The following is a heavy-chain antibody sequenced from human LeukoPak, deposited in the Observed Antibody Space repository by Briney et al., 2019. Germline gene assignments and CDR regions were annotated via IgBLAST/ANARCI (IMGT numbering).Heavy chain of an antibody. CDR2: IYSGGRT. CDR1: GFTVSTNY. J-gene: IGHJ4*02. V-gene: IGHV3-53*01. CDR3: ARDRAYGYSTVWDFDY. Sequence: GGSLRLSCAASGFTVSTNYMSWVRQAPGKGLEWVSAIYSGGRTYYADSVKGRFTISRDNSKNTVYLQMNSLRAEDTAVYYCARDRAYGYSTVWDFDYWGQGTLVTVSS. D-gene: IGHD6-19*01.